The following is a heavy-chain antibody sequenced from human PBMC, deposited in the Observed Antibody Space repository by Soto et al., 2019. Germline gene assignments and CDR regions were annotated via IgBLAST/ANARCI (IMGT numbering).Heavy chain of an antibody. Sequence: PGGSLRLSCAGSGFPFNNAWMTWVRQAPGQGLEWIGRITSRTYGATTDYAAPVKGRFSISRDDSKNMVFLQMNSLKTEDTAVYYCATDVPTSKWDTGHFDHWGQGTLVTVSS. V-gene: IGHV3-15*01. CDR3: ATDVPTSKWDTGHFDH. CDR2: ITSRTYGATT. J-gene: IGHJ4*02. D-gene: IGHD1-26*01. CDR1: GFPFNNAW.